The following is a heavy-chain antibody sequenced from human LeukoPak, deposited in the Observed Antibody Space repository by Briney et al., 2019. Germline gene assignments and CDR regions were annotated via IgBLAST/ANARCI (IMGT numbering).Heavy chain of an antibody. CDR3: ARDDDYGSGSYTY. CDR1: GGTFSNYA. V-gene: IGHV1-8*03. J-gene: IGHJ4*02. Sequence: GSSVKVSCKASGGTFSNYAINWARQATGQGLEWMGWMNPNSGNTGYAQKFQGRVTITRNTSISTAYMELSSLRSEDTAVYYCARDDDYGSGSYTYWGQGTLVTVSS. D-gene: IGHD3-10*01. CDR2: MNPNSGNT.